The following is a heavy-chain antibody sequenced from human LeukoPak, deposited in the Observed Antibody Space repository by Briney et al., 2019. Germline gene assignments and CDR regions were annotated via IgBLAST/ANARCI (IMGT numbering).Heavy chain of an antibody. Sequence: SETLSLTCTVSGGSISSYYWSWIRQPAGKGLEWIGRIYTSGSTNYNPSLKSRVTMSVDTSKNQFSPKLSSVTAADTAVYYCARLYSDYETFDYWGQGTLVTVSS. D-gene: IGHD5-12*01. CDR1: GGSISSYY. CDR3: ARLYSDYETFDY. CDR2: IYTSGST. V-gene: IGHV4-4*07. J-gene: IGHJ4*02.